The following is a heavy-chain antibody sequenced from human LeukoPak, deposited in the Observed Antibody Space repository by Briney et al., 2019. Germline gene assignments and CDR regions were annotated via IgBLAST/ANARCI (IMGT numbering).Heavy chain of an antibody. CDR2: VTANGGGT. J-gene: IGHJ3*02. CDR3: AKILNPHAFDI. V-gene: IGHV3-43*02. Sequence: GGSLRLSCAASGFTFDDYGMSWVRQAPGKGLEWVSYVTANGGGTYYADSVKGRFVISRDNSKNSLYLQMNILRPEDTALYYCAKILNPHAFDIWGQGTMVTVSS. D-gene: IGHD1-14*01. CDR1: GFTFDDYG.